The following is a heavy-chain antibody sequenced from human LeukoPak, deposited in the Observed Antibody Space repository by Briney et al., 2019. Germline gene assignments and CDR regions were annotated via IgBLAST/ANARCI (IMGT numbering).Heavy chain of an antibody. J-gene: IGHJ3*02. CDR1: RYTFPPYG. D-gene: IGHD2-2*02. CDR2: ISAYNGKT. Sequence: GSSVNVSYMPSRYTFPPYGISWVRQAPGHGREGIGWISAYNGKTEYAQNLQRGAPMTPDTTTSTAYMELRSLRSDDTAVYYCARDPVVVPAAIPPLDAFDIWGQGTMVTVSS. V-gene: IGHV1-18*01. CDR3: ARDPVVVPAAIPPLDAFDI.